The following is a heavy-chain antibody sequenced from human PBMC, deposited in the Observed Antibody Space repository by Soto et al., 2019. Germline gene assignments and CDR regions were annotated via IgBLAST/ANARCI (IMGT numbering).Heavy chain of an antibody. CDR1: GGSMSSSNW. CDR3: ARGRATILEDWFDP. Sequence: PSETLSLTCAGSGGSMSSSNWWSWVRQPPGKGLEWIGEIYHSGSTNYNPSLKSRVTISVDKSKNQFSLKLSSVTAADTAVYYCARGRATILEDWFDPWGQGTLVTVSS. CDR2: IYHSGST. V-gene: IGHV4-4*02. J-gene: IGHJ5*02. D-gene: IGHD5-12*01.